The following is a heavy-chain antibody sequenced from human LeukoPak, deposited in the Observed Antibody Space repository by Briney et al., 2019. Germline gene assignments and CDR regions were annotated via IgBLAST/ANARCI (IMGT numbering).Heavy chain of an antibody. CDR3: ARDYYDSSGYLNY. D-gene: IGHD3-22*01. V-gene: IGHV1-2*02. CDR2: INPNSGGT. Sequence: ASVKVSCKASGYTFIDDYIYWVRQAPGQGLEWMGWINPNSGGTKYAQKFQGRVTMTRDTSISTAYMELSRLRSDDTAVYYCARDYYDSSGYLNYWGQGTLVTVSS. CDR1: GYTFIDDY. J-gene: IGHJ4*02.